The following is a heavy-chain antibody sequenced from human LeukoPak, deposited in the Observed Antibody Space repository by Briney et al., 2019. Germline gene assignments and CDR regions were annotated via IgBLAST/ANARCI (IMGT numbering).Heavy chain of an antibody. Sequence: VASVKVSCKASGYTFTGYYMHWVRQAPGQGLEWMGWINPNSGGTNYAQKFQGRVTMTRDTSISTAYMELSSLRSEDMAVYYCATSPGRFGDAFDIWGQGTMVTVSS. J-gene: IGHJ3*02. CDR3: ATSPGRFGDAFDI. CDR2: INPNSGGT. D-gene: IGHD3-10*01. CDR1: GYTFTGYY. V-gene: IGHV1-2*02.